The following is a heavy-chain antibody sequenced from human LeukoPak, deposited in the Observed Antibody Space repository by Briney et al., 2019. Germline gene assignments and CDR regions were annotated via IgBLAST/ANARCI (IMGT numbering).Heavy chain of an antibody. CDR1: GYTFTSYD. V-gene: IGHV1-8*03. CDR2: MNPNSGNT. CDR3: ARADSSSWYYFDY. D-gene: IGHD6-13*01. J-gene: IGHJ4*02. Sequence: ASVKVSCKASGYTFTSYDIDWVRQATGQGLEWMGWMNPNSGNTGYAQKFQGRVTITRNTSISTAYMELSSLRSEDTAVYYCARADSSSWYYFDYWGQGTLVTVSS.